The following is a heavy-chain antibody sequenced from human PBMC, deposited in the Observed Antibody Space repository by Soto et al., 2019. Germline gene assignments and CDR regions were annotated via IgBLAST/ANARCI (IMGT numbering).Heavy chain of an antibody. D-gene: IGHD6-6*01. CDR3: ARGLSLGVIAAYDP. V-gene: IGHV1-8*01. CDR2: MNPNSGNT. CDR1: GYTFTSYD. J-gene: IGHJ5*02. Sequence: ASVKVSCKASGYTFTSYDINWVRQATGQGLEWMGWMNPNSGNTGYAQKFQGRVTMTRNTSISTAYMELSSLRSEDTAVYYCARGLSLGVIAAYDPWGQGTLVTVSS.